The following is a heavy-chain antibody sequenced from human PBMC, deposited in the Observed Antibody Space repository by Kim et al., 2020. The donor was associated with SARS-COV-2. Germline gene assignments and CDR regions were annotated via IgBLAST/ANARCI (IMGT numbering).Heavy chain of an antibody. J-gene: IGHJ5*02. Sequence: GGSLRLSCAASGFTFSSYAMHWVRQAPGKGLEWVAVISYDGSNKYYADTVKGRFTISRDNSKNTLYLQINSLRAEDTAVYYCARDSQDSSSWSNWFDPWGQRTLVTVSS. D-gene: IGHD6-13*01. CDR3: ARDSQDSSSWSNWFDP. V-gene: IGHV3-30-3*01. CDR1: GFTFSSYA. CDR2: ISYDGSNK.